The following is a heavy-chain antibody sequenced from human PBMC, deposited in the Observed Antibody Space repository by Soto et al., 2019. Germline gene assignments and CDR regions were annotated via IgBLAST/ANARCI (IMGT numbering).Heavy chain of an antibody. J-gene: IGHJ6*02. CDR3: ARSGWNYGSGIDYYYYGMDV. CDR1: GYTFTSYY. Sequence: ASVKVSCKASGYTFTSYYMHWVRQAPGQGLEWMGIINPSGGSTSYAQKLQGRVTMTRDTSTSTVYMEMSSLRSEDTAVYYFARSGWNYGSGIDYYYYGMDVWGQGTTVTVSS. V-gene: IGHV1-46*01. D-gene: IGHD3-10*01. CDR2: INPSGGST.